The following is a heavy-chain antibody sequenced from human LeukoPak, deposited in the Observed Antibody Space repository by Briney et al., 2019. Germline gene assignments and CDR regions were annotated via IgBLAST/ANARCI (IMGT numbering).Heavy chain of an antibody. CDR2: ISAYNGNT. Sequence: ASVKVSCKASGYIFTSYGISWVRQAPGQGLEWMGWISAYNGNTNYAQKLQGRVTMTTDTSTSTAYMELRSLRSDDTAVYYCARDTMDTAMDDAFDIWGQGTMATVSS. V-gene: IGHV1-18*04. CDR1: GYIFTSYG. D-gene: IGHD5-18*01. J-gene: IGHJ3*02. CDR3: ARDTMDTAMDDAFDI.